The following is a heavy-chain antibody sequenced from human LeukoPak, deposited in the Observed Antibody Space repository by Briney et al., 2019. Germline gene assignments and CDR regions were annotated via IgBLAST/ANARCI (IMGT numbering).Heavy chain of an antibody. CDR2: FDPEDGET. CDR3: ATDGSMTTVTGYFDL. Sequence: ASVKVSCKVSGYTLTELSMHWGRQAPGKGLEWMGGFDPEDGETIYAQKFQGRVTMTEDTSTDTAYMELSSLRSEDTAVYYCATDGSMTTVTGYFDLWGRGTLVTVSS. D-gene: IGHD4-17*01. CDR1: GYTLTELS. V-gene: IGHV1-24*01. J-gene: IGHJ2*01.